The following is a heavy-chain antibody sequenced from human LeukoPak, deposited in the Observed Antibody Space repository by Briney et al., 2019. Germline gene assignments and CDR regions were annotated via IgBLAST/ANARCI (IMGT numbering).Heavy chain of an antibody. D-gene: IGHD6-6*01. V-gene: IGHV4-59*08. CDR2: MDYRGSA. J-gene: IGHJ6*02. CDR3: ARRGAARRYDGFDV. CDR1: GVSISSYY. Sequence: SETLSLTCTVSGVSISSYYWSWIRQPPGKGLEWIGYMDYRGSANYNPSLKSRVTISVDTSKNQFSLRLTFMTDADTAVYYCARRGAARRYDGFDVWGQGTTVTVSS.